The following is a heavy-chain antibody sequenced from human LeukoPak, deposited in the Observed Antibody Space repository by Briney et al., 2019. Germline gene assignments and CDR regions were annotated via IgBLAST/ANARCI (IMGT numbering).Heavy chain of an antibody. CDR2: VWPKNDKT. CDR1: GFTFSGYS. Sequence: GGSLRLSCVASGFTFSGYSMGWVRQAPGRGLEWVSFVWPKNDKTYYADSVGGRFTISRDNSKNTLYLQMDSLRAEDTAIYYCTKDREPDSGFDFDYWGQGTVVTVSS. CDR3: TKDREPDSGFDFDY. D-gene: IGHD5-12*01. V-gene: IGHV3-23*01. J-gene: IGHJ4*01.